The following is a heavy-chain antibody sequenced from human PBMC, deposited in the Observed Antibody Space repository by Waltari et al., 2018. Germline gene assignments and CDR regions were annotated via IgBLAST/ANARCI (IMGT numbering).Heavy chain of an antibody. CDR3: ARGEKNIVVVVAALTGWFDP. J-gene: IGHJ5*02. D-gene: IGHD2-15*01. Sequence: QVQLQQWGAGLLKPSETLSLTCAVYGGSFSGYYWSWIRQPPGKGLEWIGEINHSGSTNYSPSLKSRVTISVDTSKNQFSLKLSSVTAADTAVYYCARGEKNIVVVVAALTGWFDPWGQGTLVTVSS. V-gene: IGHV4-34*01. CDR1: GGSFSGYY. CDR2: INHSGST.